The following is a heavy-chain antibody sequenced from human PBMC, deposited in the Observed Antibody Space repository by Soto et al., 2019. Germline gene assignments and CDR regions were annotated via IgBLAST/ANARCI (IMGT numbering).Heavy chain of an antibody. CDR3: ARQNGYCREWRVYFDH. V-gene: IGHV4-39*01. CDR1: DDSISNSDYY. CDR2: INYVRST. D-gene: IGHD2-15*01. Sequence: QLQLQESGPGLLKPSETLSLTCTVSDDSISNSDYYGGWIRQPPGQGLEWIASINYVRSTYYNPSLTSRLTVSVGTLKRPLSLRLTSVTAADTAVYYCARQNGYCREWRVYFDHWGQGALVTVSS. J-gene: IGHJ4*02.